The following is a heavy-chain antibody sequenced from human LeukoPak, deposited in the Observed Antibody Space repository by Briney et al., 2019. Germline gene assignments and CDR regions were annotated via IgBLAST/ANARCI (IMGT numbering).Heavy chain of an antibody. Sequence: TSVKVSCKASGSTFTSSAMQWVRQARGQRLEWIGWIVVGSGNTNYAQKFQERVTITRDMSTSTAYMELSSLRSEDTAVYYCAADPGGYDSSGYYLWNWFDPWGQGTLVTVSS. V-gene: IGHV1-58*02. CDR1: GSTFTSSA. CDR3: AADPGGYDSSGYYLWNWFDP. D-gene: IGHD3-22*01. CDR2: IVVGSGNT. J-gene: IGHJ5*02.